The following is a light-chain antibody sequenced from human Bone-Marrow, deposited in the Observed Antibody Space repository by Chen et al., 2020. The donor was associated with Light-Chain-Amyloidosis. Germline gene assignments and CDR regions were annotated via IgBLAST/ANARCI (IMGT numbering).Light chain of an antibody. CDR1: SSDVGGDNH. CDR3: RSYTITNTLV. J-gene: IGLJ1*01. Sequence: QSALTQPASVSGSPGQSIPISCTGTSSDVGGDNHVSWYQQHPDKAPKLMIYEVTNRPSWVPDRFSGSKSDNTASLTISGLQTEDEADYVCRSYTITNTLVFGSGTRVTVL. CDR2: EVT. V-gene: IGLV2-14*01.